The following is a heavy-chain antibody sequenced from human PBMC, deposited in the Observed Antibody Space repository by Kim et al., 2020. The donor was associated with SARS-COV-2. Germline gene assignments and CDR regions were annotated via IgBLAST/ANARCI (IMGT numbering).Heavy chain of an antibody. CDR1: GGSISSYY. D-gene: IGHD4-17*01. Sequence: SETLSLTCTVSGGSISSYYWSWIRQPPGKGLEWIGYIYYSGSTNYNPSLKSRVTISVDTSKNQFSLKLSSVTAADTAVYYCARVRKYGDYSPLDYWGQGTLVTVSS. J-gene: IGHJ4*02. V-gene: IGHV4-59*13. CDR3: ARVRKYGDYSPLDY. CDR2: IYYSGST.